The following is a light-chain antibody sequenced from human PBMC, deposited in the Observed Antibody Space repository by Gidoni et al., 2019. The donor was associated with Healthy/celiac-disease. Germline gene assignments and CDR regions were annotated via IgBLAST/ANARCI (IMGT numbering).Light chain of an antibody. V-gene: IGKV1-27*01. CDR3: QKYNSAPAT. J-gene: IGKJ1*01. CDR2: AAS. CDR1: QGSSNY. Sequence: DIQMTQSPSSLSASVGDRVTITCRASQGSSNYLAWYQQKPGKVPKLLIYAASTFQSGVPSRFSGSGSGTDFTLTSSSLQPEDVATYYCQKYNSAPATFGQGTKVEIK.